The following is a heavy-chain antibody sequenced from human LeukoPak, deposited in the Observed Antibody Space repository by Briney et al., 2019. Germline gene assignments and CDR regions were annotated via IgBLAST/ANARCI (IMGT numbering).Heavy chain of an antibody. Sequence: VASVKVSCKASGYTFTGYYMHWVRQAPGQGLEWMGRINPNSGDTDYAQKFQGRVTMTRDTSISTAYMELSRLRSDDTAAYYCAREVSTTGPRYIDLWGRGALVTVSS. CDR2: INPNSGDT. D-gene: IGHD1-1*01. CDR3: AREVSTTGPRYIDL. CDR1: GYTFTGYY. J-gene: IGHJ2*01. V-gene: IGHV1-2*06.